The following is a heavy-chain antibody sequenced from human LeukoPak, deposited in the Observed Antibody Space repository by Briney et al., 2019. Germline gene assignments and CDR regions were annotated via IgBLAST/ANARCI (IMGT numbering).Heavy chain of an antibody. CDR2: SYYSGST. CDR3: ARSECSSTSCYAFDI. Sequence: SETLSLTCTVSGGSFSSSSYSWGWIRQPPGKGPEWIGSSYYSGSTYYNPSLKSRVTISVDTSKNQFALKLSSVTAADTAVYYCARSECSSTSCYAFDIWGEGTMVTVSS. CDR1: GGSFSSSSYS. J-gene: IGHJ3*02. V-gene: IGHV4-39*01. D-gene: IGHD2-2*01.